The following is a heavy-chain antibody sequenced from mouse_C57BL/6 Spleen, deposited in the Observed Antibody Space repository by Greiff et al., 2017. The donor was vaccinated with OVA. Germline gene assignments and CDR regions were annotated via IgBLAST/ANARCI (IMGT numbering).Heavy chain of an antibody. CDR3: ARRAGTSAY. CDR2: INPGSGGT. Sequence: VQLQQSGAELVRPGTSVKVSCKASGYAFTNYLIEWVKQRPGQGLEWIGVINPGSGGTNYNEKFKGKATLTADKSSSTAYMQLSSLTSEDSAVYFCARRAGTSAYWGQGTLVTVSA. J-gene: IGHJ3*01. D-gene: IGHD4-1*01. CDR1: GYAFTNYL. V-gene: IGHV1-54*01.